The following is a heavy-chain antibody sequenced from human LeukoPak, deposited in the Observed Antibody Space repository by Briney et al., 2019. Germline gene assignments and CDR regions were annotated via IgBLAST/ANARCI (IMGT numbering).Heavy chain of an antibody. V-gene: IGHV4-39*01. CDR3: ARRDYDYVWGTYRRYRPFDY. D-gene: IGHD3-16*02. CDR1: GASISSSSRY. Sequence: PSETLSLTCTVSGASISSSSRYWGWIRQPPGRGLEWIGSIDYSGSTNYNPSLKSRVTISVDTSKNQLSLRLSSVTAADTAVYYCARRDYDYVWGTYRRYRPFDYWGQGTLVTVSS. CDR2: IDYSGST. J-gene: IGHJ4*02.